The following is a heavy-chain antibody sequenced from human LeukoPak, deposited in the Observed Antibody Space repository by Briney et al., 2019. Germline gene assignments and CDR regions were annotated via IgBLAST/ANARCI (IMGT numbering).Heavy chain of an antibody. J-gene: IGHJ4*02. Sequence: ESGPTLVNPTQTLTLTCSFSGFSLTTSGMRVTWIRQAPGKALEWLARIDWDDDKYYSASLKTRLTIAKDTSKKQVVLTMTDMDPVDTATYFCARVSRPLAVDFWGPGTLVIVSA. V-gene: IGHV2-70*04. CDR2: IDWDDDK. CDR3: ARVSRPLAVDF. CDR1: GFSLTTSGMR.